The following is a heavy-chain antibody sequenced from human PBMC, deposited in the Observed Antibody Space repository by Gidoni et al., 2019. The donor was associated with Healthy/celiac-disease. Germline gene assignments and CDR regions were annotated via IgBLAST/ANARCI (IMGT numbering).Heavy chain of an antibody. J-gene: IGHJ6*02. V-gene: IGHV3-43D*04. CDR2: ISWDGGST. CDR1: GFTFADYA. Sequence: EVQLVESGGVVVQPGGSLRLSCAASGFTFADYAMHWVRQAPGKGLEWVSLISWDGGSTYYADSVKGRFTISRDNSKNSLYLQMNSLRAEDTALYYCAKETLSSSSINYYYYGMDVWGQGTTVTVSS. CDR3: AKETLSSSSINYYYYGMDV. D-gene: IGHD6-13*01.